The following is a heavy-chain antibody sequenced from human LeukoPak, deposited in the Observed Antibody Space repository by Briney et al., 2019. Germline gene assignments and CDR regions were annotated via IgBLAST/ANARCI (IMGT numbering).Heavy chain of an antibody. D-gene: IGHD3-16*02. CDR2: IWYDGSNK. J-gene: IGHJ4*02. CDR1: GFAFSTYG. V-gene: IGHV3-33*08. CDR3: ARPTSYDYVWGSYRLDY. Sequence: GGSLRLSCAASGFAFSTYGMHWVRQAPGKGLEWVAVIWYDGSNKYYADSVKGRFTISRDNSKNTLYLQMNSLRAEDTAVYYCARPTSYDYVWGSYRLDYWGQGTLVTVSS.